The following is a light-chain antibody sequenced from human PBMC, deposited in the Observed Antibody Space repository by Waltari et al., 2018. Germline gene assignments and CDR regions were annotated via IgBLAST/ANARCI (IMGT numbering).Light chain of an antibody. CDR3: CSFAGSTTYV. CDR2: EES. Sequence: QSALTQPASVSGSPGQSITISCTGTSSDVGSYNLVPWYKQHPGRAPQLVTYEESERASGVSTCFSCSKAANTASRTIAGLQAEDEADYYCCSFAGSTTYVFGTGTKVTVL. V-gene: IGLV2-23*01. J-gene: IGLJ1*01. CDR1: SSDVGSYNL.